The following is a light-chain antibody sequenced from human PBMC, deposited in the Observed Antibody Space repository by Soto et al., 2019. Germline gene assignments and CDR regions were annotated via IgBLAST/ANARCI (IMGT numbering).Light chain of an antibody. Sequence: EIVLTQSPGTLSLSPGERATLSCRASQSVSNNYLAWYQQKPGQAPRLLIYDASRRASGIPDRFSGSGSGTDFTLTISRLEPEDFAVYYCQQYGGSPSTFGPGTKVDIK. CDR3: QQYGGSPST. J-gene: IGKJ3*01. V-gene: IGKV3-20*01. CDR1: QSVSNNY. CDR2: DAS.